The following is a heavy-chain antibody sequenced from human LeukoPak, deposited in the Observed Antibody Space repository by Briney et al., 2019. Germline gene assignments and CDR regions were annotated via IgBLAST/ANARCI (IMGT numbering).Heavy chain of an antibody. Sequence: PGGSLRLSCTASGFTFSNAWMSWVRHAPGKGLEWVGRIKSKTDGGTTDYAAPVKGRFTISRDDSKNTLYLQMNSLKTEDTAVYYCTTEGSSGSYFDYWGQGTLVTVSS. D-gene: IGHD3-22*01. CDR3: TTEGSSGSYFDY. CDR2: IKSKTDGGTT. CDR1: GFTFSNAW. J-gene: IGHJ4*02. V-gene: IGHV3-15*01.